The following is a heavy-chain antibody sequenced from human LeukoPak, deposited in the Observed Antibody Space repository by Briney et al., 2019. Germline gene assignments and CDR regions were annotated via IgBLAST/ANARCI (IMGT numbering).Heavy chain of an antibody. CDR3: ARDPFMTTGWGIDY. CDR2: IGTAGDT. D-gene: IGHD4-17*01. CDR1: GFTFSSYD. J-gene: IGHJ4*02. V-gene: IGHV3-13*01. Sequence: GGSLRLSCAASGFTFSSYDMHWVRQPTGGGLEWVSGIGTAGDTYYLGSVKGRFTISRENAQNSLYLQMNSLRAGDTAVYYCARDPFMTTGWGIDYWGQGTLVTVSS.